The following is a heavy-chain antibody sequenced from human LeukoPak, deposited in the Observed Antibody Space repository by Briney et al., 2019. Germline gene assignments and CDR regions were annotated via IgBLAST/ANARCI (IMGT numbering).Heavy chain of an antibody. D-gene: IGHD2/OR15-2a*01. CDR2: INHDGIHT. Sequence: GGSLRLSCVASGFTFSNNLMAWVRQAPGKGPELVAHINHDGIHTGYVDSVKGRFTISRDNSNNPLYLQLNSLGAEDTAMYYCAKYLSRAFDYWGQGSLITVSS. CDR3: AKYLSRAFDY. V-gene: IGHV3-7*01. J-gene: IGHJ4*02. CDR1: GFTFSNNL.